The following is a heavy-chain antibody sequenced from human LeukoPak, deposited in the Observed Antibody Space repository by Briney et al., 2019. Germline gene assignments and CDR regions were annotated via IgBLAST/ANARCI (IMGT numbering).Heavy chain of an antibody. Sequence: GGSLRLSCAASGFTFSSYAMSWVRQAPGKGLEGVSAISGSGGSTYYADSVKGRFTISRDNSKNTLYLQMNSLRAEDTAVYYCAKSGKVRGVSFWGQGTLVTVSS. CDR2: ISGSGGST. D-gene: IGHD3-10*01. CDR3: AKSGKVRGVSF. V-gene: IGHV3-23*01. CDR1: GFTFSSYA. J-gene: IGHJ4*02.